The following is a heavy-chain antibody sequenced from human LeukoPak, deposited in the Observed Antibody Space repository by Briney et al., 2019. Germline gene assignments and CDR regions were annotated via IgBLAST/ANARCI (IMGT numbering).Heavy chain of an antibody. V-gene: IGHV1-69*06. J-gene: IGHJ6*03. Sequence: SVKLSCKASGGTFSSYAISWVRHAPGQGLEWMGGIIPIFGTANYAQKIQGRVTITADKSTSTAYMELSSLRSEDTAVYYCARGAAMATPYYYYYMDVWGKGTTVTVSS. CDR3: ARGAAMATPYYYYYMDV. CDR2: IIPIFGTA. D-gene: IGHD5-18*01. CDR1: GGTFSSYA.